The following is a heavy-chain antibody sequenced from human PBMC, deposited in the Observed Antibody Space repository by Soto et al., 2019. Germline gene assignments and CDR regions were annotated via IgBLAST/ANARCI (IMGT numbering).Heavy chain of an antibody. V-gene: IGHV1-69*13. CDR1: GCTFSSYA. J-gene: IGHJ4*02. CDR3: AREVGNFYSGSYRDLFDY. Sequence: AVKVSCKASGCTFSSYAISWVRQAPGQGLEWMGGIIPIFGTANYAQKFQGRVTITADESTSTAYMELSSLRSEDTAVYYCAREVGNFYSGSYRDLFDYWGQGTLVTVSS. D-gene: IGHD1-26*01. CDR2: IIPIFGTA.